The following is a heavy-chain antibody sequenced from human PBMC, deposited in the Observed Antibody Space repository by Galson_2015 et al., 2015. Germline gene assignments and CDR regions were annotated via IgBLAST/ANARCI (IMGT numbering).Heavy chain of an antibody. CDR3: ARDLTYYDFWSGYSPPYYYGMDV. D-gene: IGHD3-3*01. CDR2: IWYDGSNK. J-gene: IGHJ6*02. CDR1: GFTFSSYG. Sequence: SLRLSCAASGFTFSSYGMHWVRQAPGKGLEWVAVIWYDGSNKYYADSVKGRFTISRDNSKNTLYLQMNSLRAEDTAVYYCARDLTYYDFWSGYSPPYYYGMDVWGQGTTVTVSS. V-gene: IGHV3-30*19.